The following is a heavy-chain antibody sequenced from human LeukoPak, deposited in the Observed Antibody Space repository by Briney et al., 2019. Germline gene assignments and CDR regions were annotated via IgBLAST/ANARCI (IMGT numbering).Heavy chain of an antibody. J-gene: IGHJ3*02. CDR1: GFTFTIFG. V-gene: IGHV3-48*01. CDR3: ARTYDFGRGPPGDAFDN. D-gene: IGHD3-3*01. Sequence: GGSLRLSCAASGFTFTIFGLNWVRQAPGKGPEWVSYIDARSGITYYADSVQGRFTISRDDARESVFLQMDGLRVDVTAVYYCARTYDFGRGPPGDAFDNWGPGTWVIVSA. CDR2: IDARSGIT.